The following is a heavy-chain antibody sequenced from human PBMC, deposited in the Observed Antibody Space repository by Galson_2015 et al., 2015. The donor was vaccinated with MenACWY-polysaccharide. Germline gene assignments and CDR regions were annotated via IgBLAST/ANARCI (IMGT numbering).Heavy chain of an antibody. V-gene: IGHV1-46*01. CDR1: GYTFTGNF. CDR3: ARGSSDSSRIF. J-gene: IGHJ4*02. D-gene: IGHD6-13*01. CDR2: INPSGGTT. Sequence: SVKVSCKASGYTFTGNFIHWMRQAPGQGLEWMGIINPSGGTTSYAQEFQGRVTMTRDTSTRTVYMELSSLRSEDTAMYFCARGSSDSSRIFWGQGTLVPVSS.